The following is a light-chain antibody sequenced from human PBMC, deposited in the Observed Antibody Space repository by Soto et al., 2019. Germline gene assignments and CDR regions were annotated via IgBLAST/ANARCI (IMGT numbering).Light chain of an antibody. J-gene: IGKJ1*01. CDR1: QSISSW. Sequence: DIQMTQSPSSVSASIGDRVTITCRASQSISSWLAWYQQKPGKAPKLLIYKASSLESGVPSRFSGSGSGTELTLTISSLQPDDFATYYCQQYNSYSRTFGQGTKVDI. CDR3: QQYNSYSRT. V-gene: IGKV1-5*03. CDR2: KAS.